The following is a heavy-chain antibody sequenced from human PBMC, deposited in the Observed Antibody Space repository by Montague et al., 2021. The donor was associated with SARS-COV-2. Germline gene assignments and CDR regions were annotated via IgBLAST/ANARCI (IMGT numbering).Heavy chain of an antibody. V-gene: IGHV4-34*01. CDR2: INHSGYT. Sequence: SETLSLTCAVYGGSSSNYYWSWIRQPPGKGLEWVGEINHSGYTDYNPSLESRLTIPLDTSKKQFSLKMTTVTAADTAVYYCASAPRFSFGYWDYWGQGTLVSVAS. CDR3: ASAPRFSFGYWDY. CDR1: GGSSSNYY. J-gene: IGHJ4*02. D-gene: IGHD5-18*01.